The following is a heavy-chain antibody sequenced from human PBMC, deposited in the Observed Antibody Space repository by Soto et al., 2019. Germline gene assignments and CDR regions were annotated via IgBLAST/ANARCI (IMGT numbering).Heavy chain of an antibody. V-gene: IGHV4-30-4*01. J-gene: IGHJ6*02. Sequence: PSETLSLTCTVSGGSISTVDYWWSWIRQSPDMGLEWIGHIYDGGRTYNNPSLKSRVTISVDTSKNQFSLKLSSVTAADTAVYYCARDRGGLLWFGELWSDYYYGMDVWGQGTTVTVSS. D-gene: IGHD3-10*01. CDR3: ARDRGGLLWFGELWSDYYYGMDV. CDR1: GGSISTVDYW. CDR2: IYDGGRT.